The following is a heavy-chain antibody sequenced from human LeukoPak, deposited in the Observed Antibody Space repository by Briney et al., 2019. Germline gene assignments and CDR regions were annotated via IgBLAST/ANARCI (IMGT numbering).Heavy chain of an antibody. J-gene: IGHJ4*02. D-gene: IGHD6-13*01. CDR3: ARACYSSSLCY. CDR2: ISSNGGST. V-gene: IGHV3-64*01. CDR1: GFTFSSYA. Sequence: PGGSLRLSCAASGFTFSSYAMHWVRQAPGKGLEYVSAISSNGGSTYYANSVKGRFTISRDNSKNTLYFQMGSLRAEDMAVYYCARACYSSSLCYWGQGTLVTVSS.